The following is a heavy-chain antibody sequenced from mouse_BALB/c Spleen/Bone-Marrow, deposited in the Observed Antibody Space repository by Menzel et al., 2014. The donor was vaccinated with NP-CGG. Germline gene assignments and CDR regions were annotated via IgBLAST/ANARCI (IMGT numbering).Heavy chain of an antibody. CDR2: INPYNGDT. D-gene: IGHD2-3*01. V-gene: IGHV1-37*01. CDR3: GGQDGYYGGFAY. J-gene: IGHJ3*01. CDR1: GYSFTGYF. Sequence: DVKLEESGPELVKPGASVKISCKASGYSFTGYFMNWVKQSHGKSLEWIGRINPYNGDTFYNQKFKGKATLTVDKSSGTAHMELLSLTSEDSAVYYCGGQDGYYGGFAYWGQGTLVTVSA.